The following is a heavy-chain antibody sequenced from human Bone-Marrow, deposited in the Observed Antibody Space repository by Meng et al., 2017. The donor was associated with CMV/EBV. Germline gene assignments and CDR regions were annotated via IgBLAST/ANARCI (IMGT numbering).Heavy chain of an antibody. J-gene: IGHJ4*02. CDR1: GFTFSSYS. CDR2: ISSSSSYI. V-gene: IGHV3-21*01. D-gene: IGHD2-2*01. Sequence: GESLKISCADSGFTFSSYSMNWVRQAPGKGLEWVSSISSSSSYIYYADSVKGRFTISRDNAKNSLYLQMNSLRAEDTAVYYCARARVVVPAAHYFVYWGQGTLVTVSS. CDR3: ARARVVVPAAHYFVY.